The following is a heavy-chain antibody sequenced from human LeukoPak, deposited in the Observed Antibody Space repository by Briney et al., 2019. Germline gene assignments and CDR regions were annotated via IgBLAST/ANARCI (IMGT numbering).Heavy chain of an antibody. CDR1: GFTFSSYW. CDR2: IKQDGSEK. J-gene: IGHJ4*02. D-gene: IGHD3-10*01. CDR3: AKGPPSLHYYGSGSVDY. V-gene: IGHV3-7*05. Sequence: GGSLRLSCAASGFTFSSYWMSWVRQAPGKGLEWVANIKQDGSEKYYVDSVKGRFTISRDNAKNSLYLQMNSLRAEDTAVYYCAKGPPSLHYYGSGSVDYWGQGTLVTVSS.